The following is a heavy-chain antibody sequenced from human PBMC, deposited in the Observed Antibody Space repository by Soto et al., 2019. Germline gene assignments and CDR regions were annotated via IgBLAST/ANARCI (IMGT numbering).Heavy chain of an antibody. CDR1: GASISSSSYY. J-gene: IGHJ4*02. V-gene: IGHV4-39*01. CDR3: ARTVATIIAFDY. CDR2: IYYSGST. Sequence: PSETLSLTCTVSGASISSSSYYWGWIRQPPGKGLEWIGSIYYSGSTHYNPSLKSRVTISVDTSKNQFSLKLSSVTAADTAVYYCARTVATIIAFDYWGQGTLVTVSS. D-gene: IGHD5-12*01.